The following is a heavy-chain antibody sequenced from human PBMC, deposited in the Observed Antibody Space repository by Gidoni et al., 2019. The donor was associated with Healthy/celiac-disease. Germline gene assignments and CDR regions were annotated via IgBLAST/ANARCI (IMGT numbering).Heavy chain of an antibody. D-gene: IGHD6-19*01. Sequence: QVQLQESGPGMVKPSETLSLTCTVSGGSISNYYWSWIRQPPGKGLEWIGSIYYSGSTNYNPSLKSRVTISVDTSKNQFSLNLTSVTAADTAVYYCARDVRPYSSGWSYYYYYMDVWGKGTTVTVSS. CDR2: IYYSGST. CDR3: ARDVRPYSSGWSYYYYYMDV. CDR1: GGSISNYY. J-gene: IGHJ6*03. V-gene: IGHV4-59*01.